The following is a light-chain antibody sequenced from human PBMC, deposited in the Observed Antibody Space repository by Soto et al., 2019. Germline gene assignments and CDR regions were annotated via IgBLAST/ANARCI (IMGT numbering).Light chain of an antibody. CDR1: QGISSW. CDR2: AAS. J-gene: IGKJ4*01. CDR3: QKYNTAPLT. V-gene: IGKV1-12*01. Sequence: DIQMTQSPSSVSASVGDRVTITCRASQGISSWLDWYQQKPGKAPKLLIYAASSLQSGVPSRFSGSGSGTDFTLTISSLQPEDVATYYCQKYNTAPLTFGGGTKVEIK.